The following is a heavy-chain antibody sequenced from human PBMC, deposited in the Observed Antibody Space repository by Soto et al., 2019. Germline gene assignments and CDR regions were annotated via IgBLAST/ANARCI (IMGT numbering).Heavy chain of an antibody. J-gene: IGHJ4*02. CDR2: IMPIIGTA. Sequence: QVQLVQSGAEVKKPGSSVKVSCKASGGTFSSHVFNWVRQAPGQGLEWMGGIMPIIGTANYAQNFQGRATITADDSTSTAYMELSRLISEDTAVYYCARDLDFRDGNISHLDYWGQGTLVTVSS. CDR1: GGTFSSHV. CDR3: ARDLDFRDGNISHLDY. V-gene: IGHV1-69*01. D-gene: IGHD3-3*02.